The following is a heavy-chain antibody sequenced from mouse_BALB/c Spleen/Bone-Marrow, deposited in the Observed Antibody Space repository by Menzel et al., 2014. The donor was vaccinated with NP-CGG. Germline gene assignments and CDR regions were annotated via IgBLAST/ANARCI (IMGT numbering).Heavy chain of an antibody. D-gene: IGHD3-1*01. J-gene: IGHJ4*01. Sequence: LQQSGSELVRPGASVKLSCKASGYTFTSYWMHWVKQRPGQGLDWIGNIYPGSGSTNYDEKFKNKATLAVDTSSRTAYMQLSSLTSEDSAVYCCTRGQLGLPSMDYWGQGTSVTVSS. CDR2: IYPGSGST. CDR1: GYTFTSYW. V-gene: IGHV1S22*01. CDR3: TRGQLGLPSMDY.